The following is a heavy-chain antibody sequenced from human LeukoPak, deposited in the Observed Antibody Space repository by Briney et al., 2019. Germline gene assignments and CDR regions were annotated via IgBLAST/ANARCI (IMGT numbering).Heavy chain of an antibody. CDR1: GFSLSKHW. J-gene: IGHJ4*02. V-gene: IGHV3-74*01. CDR3: ARDFDMGITPGDDFDF. D-gene: IGHD3-9*01. CDR2: NKEDGTYT. Sequence: GGSLRLSCAASGFSLSKHWMHWVRQTPGEGLVWGARNKEDGTYTSYTDSVKGRFTISRDNARNTVFLQMNSLRAEDTAVYYCARDFDMGITPGDDFDFWGQGTLVTVSS.